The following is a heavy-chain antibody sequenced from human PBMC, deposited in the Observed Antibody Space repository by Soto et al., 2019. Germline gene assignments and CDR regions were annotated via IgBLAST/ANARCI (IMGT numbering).Heavy chain of an antibody. V-gene: IGHV4-30-2*01. CDR1: GGSISSGGYS. CDR3: ARAAAALRNDAFDI. D-gene: IGHD4-17*01. J-gene: IGHJ3*02. Sequence: QLQLQESGSGLVKPSQTLSLTCAVSGGSISSGGYSWSWIRQPPGKGLEWIGYIYHSGSTYYNPSLKSRVTISVDRSKNQFSLKLSSVTAADTAVYYCARAAAALRNDAFDIWGQGTMVTVSS. CDR2: IYHSGST.